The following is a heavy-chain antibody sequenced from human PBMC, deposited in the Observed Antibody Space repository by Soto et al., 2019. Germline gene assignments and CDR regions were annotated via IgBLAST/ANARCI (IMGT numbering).Heavy chain of an antibody. CDR2: IIPLFGTP. CDR1: GGIFSTYA. V-gene: IGHV1-69*01. J-gene: IGHJ4*02. CDR3: ARDRDDYGSGNYYNRIDF. D-gene: IGHD3-10*01. Sequence: QVQLVQSGAEVKKPGSSVKVSCKASGGIFSTYAISWLRQAPGQGLEWMGGIIPLFGTPNYAQRFQGRVTITADESTSTAYTELSRLRSEDTAVYYCARDRDDYGSGNYYNRIDFWGQVTLVTVSS.